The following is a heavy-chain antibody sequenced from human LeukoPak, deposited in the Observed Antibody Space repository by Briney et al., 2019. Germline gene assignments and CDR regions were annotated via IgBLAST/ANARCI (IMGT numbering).Heavy chain of an antibody. CDR2: IKQDGSET. CDR3: ARDAAYDFRNPYRYFQH. J-gene: IGHJ1*01. Sequence: GGSLRLSCAASGFSFSSYWMSWVRQAPGKGLEWVANIKQDGSETYYADSLKGRFTISRDNAKSALYLQMNSLRAEDTAVYYCARDAAYDFRNPYRYFQHWGQGTLVTVSS. V-gene: IGHV3-7*01. D-gene: IGHD3-3*01. CDR1: GFSFSSYW.